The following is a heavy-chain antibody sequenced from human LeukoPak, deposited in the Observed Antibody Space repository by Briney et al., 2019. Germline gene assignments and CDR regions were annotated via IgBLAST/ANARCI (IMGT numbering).Heavy chain of an antibody. CDR2: INHSGST. CDR1: GGSFSGYY. J-gene: IGHJ4*02. Sequence: PSETLSLTCAVYGGSFSGYYWSWIRQPPGKWLEWIGEINHSGSTNYNPSLKSRVTISVDTSKNQFSLKLSSVTAADTAVYYCARDYGYCSSTSCYSGGFDYWGQGTLVTVSS. CDR3: ARDYGYCSSTSCYSGGFDY. V-gene: IGHV4-34*01. D-gene: IGHD2-2*02.